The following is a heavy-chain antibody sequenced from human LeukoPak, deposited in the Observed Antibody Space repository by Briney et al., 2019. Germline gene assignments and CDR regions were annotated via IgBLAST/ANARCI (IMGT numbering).Heavy chain of an antibody. CDR2: IYYSGST. J-gene: IGHJ6*03. CDR3: ARVRYFDLVYYMDV. CDR1: GGSISSSSYY. Sequence: SETLSLTCTVSGGSISSSSYYWGWLRQPPGKGLEWSGSIYYSGSTYYNPSLKSRVTISVDTSKNQFSLKLSSVTAADTAVYYCARVRYFDLVYYMDVWGKGTTVTVSS. V-gene: IGHV4-39*07. D-gene: IGHD3-9*01.